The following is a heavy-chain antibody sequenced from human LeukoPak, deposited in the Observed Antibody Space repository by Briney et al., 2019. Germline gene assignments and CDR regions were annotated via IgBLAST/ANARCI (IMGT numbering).Heavy chain of an antibody. J-gene: IGHJ4*02. CDR2: ISSSSSTI. CDR3: ARGSYTGNYYVGYFDY. CDR1: GFTFSSYS. V-gene: IGHV3-48*01. D-gene: IGHD1-26*01. Sequence: GGSLRLSCAASGFTFSSYSMNWVRQAPGKGLDWVSYISSSSSTIYYADSVKGRFTISRDNSKNTLYLQMNSLRAEDTAVYYCARGSYTGNYYVGYFDYWGLGTLVTVSS.